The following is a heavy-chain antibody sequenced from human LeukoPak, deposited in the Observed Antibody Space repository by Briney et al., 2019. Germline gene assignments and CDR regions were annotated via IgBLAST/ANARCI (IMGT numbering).Heavy chain of an antibody. Sequence: GGSLRLSCAASGFTFSSCSMNWVRQAPGKGLEWVSYISSSSSTIYYADSVKGRFTISRDNAKNSLYLQMNSLRAEDTAVYCCAREAMKSYYYYMDVWGKGTTVTVSS. D-gene: IGHD5-18*01. CDR1: GFTFSSCS. CDR2: ISSSSSTI. V-gene: IGHV3-48*04. CDR3: AREAMKSYYYYMDV. J-gene: IGHJ6*03.